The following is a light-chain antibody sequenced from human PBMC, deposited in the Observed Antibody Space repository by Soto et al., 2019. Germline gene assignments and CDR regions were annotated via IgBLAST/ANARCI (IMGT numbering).Light chain of an antibody. Sequence: QSVLTQPASVSASPGQSIFISCTGTSEDIGAYDYVSWYQQHPGKAPKLILYAVINRPSGVSSRFSGSKSGNTASLNISGVQPEDEADYYCSSYRSSDTLEVFGTGTKGTVL. CDR2: AVI. V-gene: IGLV2-14*01. J-gene: IGLJ1*01. CDR3: SSYRSSDTLEV. CDR1: SEDIGAYDY.